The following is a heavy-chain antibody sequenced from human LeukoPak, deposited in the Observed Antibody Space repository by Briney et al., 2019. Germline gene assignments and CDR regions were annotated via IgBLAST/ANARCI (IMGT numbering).Heavy chain of an antibody. CDR1: GGSIRSNS. D-gene: IGHD5-18*01. CDR3: ARLPSGGASFGWFDY. V-gene: IGHV4-59*08. J-gene: IGHJ4*02. Sequence: SETLSLTCTVSGGSIRSNSWSWFRQSPGSGLEWIGYIYHDGRLRYHPSLESRVTISADPSRNQFSLKLTSVTAADTAVYFCARLPSGGASFGWFDYWGQGALVTVSS. CDR2: IYHDGRL.